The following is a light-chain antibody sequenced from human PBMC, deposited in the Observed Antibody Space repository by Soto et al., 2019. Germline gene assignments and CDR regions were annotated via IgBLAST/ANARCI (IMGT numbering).Light chain of an antibody. J-gene: IGKJ1*01. V-gene: IGKV3-15*01. CDR2: GAS. Sequence: EIVMTQSPATLSVSPGERATLSCRASQSVSSNLAWYQQKPGQAPRLLIYGASTSATGIPARFSGSGSGTEFTLTISSLQSEDFAVYYCQQYNNWWTFGQWTKVEIK. CDR3: QQYNNWWT. CDR1: QSVSSN.